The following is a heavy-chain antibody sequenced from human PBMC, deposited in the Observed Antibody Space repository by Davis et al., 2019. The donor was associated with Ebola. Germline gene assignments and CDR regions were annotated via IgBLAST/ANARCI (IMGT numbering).Heavy chain of an antibody. CDR3: ARLGYCSGGSCPPWNY. CDR2: MNPNSGNT. V-gene: IGHV1-8*01. J-gene: IGHJ4*02. CDR1: GYTFTSYD. D-gene: IGHD2-15*01. Sequence: ASVKVSCKASGYTFTSYDINWVRQATGQGLEWMGWMNPNSGNTGYAQKFQGRVTMTRNTSISTAYMELSSLRSEDTAVYYCARLGYCSGGSCPPWNYWGQGTLVTVSS.